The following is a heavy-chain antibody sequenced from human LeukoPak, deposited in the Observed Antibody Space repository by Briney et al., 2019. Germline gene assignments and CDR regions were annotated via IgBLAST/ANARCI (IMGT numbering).Heavy chain of an antibody. V-gene: IGHV3-74*01. CDR3: AAEHDGFDI. Sequence: GGSLRLSCAASRFSFSNSWMHWVRQTPGKGLEWVSSIRGDGGDTTYADSVKGRFTISRDNAKNTLYLQMNSLRADDTAVYYCAAEHDGFDIWGQGTMVTVSS. J-gene: IGHJ3*02. CDR1: RFSFSNSW. CDR2: IRGDGGDT.